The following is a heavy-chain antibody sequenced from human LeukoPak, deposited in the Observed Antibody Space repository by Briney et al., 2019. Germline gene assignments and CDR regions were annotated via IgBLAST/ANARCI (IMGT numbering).Heavy chain of an antibody. CDR2: ISYDGSKK. J-gene: IGHJ4*02. Sequence: GGSLRLSSAASGFTLSSYDIHWVRQAPGKGLEWVAVISYDGSKKYYADSVKGRLTISRDNSKNTLYLQMNSLRAEDTAVYYCAKSGLRPDYWGQGTLVTVSS. D-gene: IGHD2-15*01. V-gene: IGHV3-30*04. CDR3: AKSGLRPDY. CDR1: GFTLSSYD.